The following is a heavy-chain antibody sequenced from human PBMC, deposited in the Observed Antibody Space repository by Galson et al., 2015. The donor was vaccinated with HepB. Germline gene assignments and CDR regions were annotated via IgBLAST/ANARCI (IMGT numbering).Heavy chain of an antibody. Sequence: SLRLSCAASGFSFSSYAMNWVRQAPGKGLEWVSAVGGSGGSTFYADSVKGRFTISRDNSKNTLYLQMNSLRADDTAVYYCAKLIWFGEENFDYWGQGTLVTVSS. J-gene: IGHJ4*02. D-gene: IGHD3-10*01. CDR3: AKLIWFGEENFDY. V-gene: IGHV3-23*01. CDR1: GFSFSSYA. CDR2: VGGSGGST.